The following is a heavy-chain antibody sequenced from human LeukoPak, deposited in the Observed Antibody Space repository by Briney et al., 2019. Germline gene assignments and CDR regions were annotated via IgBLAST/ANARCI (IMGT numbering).Heavy chain of an antibody. CDR3: ARYCTNGVCQFDY. CDR1: GGSISSGDYY. V-gene: IGHV4-30-4*01. J-gene: IGHJ4*02. D-gene: IGHD2-8*01. Sequence: PSETLSLTCTVSGGSISSGDYYWSWIRQPPGKGLEWIGYIYHSGSTYYNPSLKSRVTISVDTSKNQFSLKLSSVTAADTAVYYCARYCTNGVCQFDYWGQGTLVTVSS. CDR2: IYHSGST.